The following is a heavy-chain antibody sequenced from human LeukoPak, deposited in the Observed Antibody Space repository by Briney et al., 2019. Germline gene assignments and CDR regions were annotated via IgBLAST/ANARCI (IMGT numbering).Heavy chain of an antibody. V-gene: IGHV4-34*01. J-gene: IGHJ4*02. CDR1: GGSFSGYY. D-gene: IGHD3-10*01. CDR3: AREEVRGVIKS. Sequence: SETLSLTCAVYGGSFSGYYWSWIRQPPGKGLGWIGEINHSGSTNYNPSLESRVPISVDTSKNQFSLKLSSVTAADTAVYYCAREEVRGVIKSWGQGTLVTVSS. CDR2: INHSGST.